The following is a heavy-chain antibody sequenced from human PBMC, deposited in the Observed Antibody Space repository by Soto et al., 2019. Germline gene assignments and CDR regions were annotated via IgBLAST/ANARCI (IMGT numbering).Heavy chain of an antibody. CDR2: ISGSSYTI. V-gene: IGHV3-48*02. Sequence: EVQLVESGGGLVQPGGSLRLSCAASGFACSSYSMNWVRQAPGKGLEWVSYISGSSYTIYDADSVKGRFTISRDNARNSLFLQMSSLRDEDTAVYYCARAPHYYYGMDVWGQGTTVSVSS. J-gene: IGHJ6*02. CDR1: GFACSSYS. CDR3: ARAPHYYYGMDV.